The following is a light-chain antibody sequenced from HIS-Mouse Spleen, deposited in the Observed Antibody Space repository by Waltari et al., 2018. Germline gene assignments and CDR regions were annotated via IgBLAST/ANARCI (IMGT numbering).Light chain of an antibody. CDR2: DVS. CDR3: SSYTSSSFNVV. V-gene: IGLV2-14*03. J-gene: IGLJ2*01. CDR1: SSDVGGYNY. Sequence: QSALTQPASVSGSPGQSITISCTGTSSDVGGYNYVSWYQQHPGKAPKLMIYDVSNRPSGVSNSSSGSKSGNTASLTISGLQAEDEADYYCSSYTSSSFNVVFGGGTKLTVL.